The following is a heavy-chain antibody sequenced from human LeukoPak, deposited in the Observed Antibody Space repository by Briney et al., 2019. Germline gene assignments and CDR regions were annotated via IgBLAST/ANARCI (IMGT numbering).Heavy chain of an antibody. J-gene: IGHJ4*02. CDR2: MNPNSGNA. Sequence: ASVKVSCKASGYTFTSYDINWVRQATGQGLEWMGWMNPNSGNAGYAQKFQGRVTMTRNTSISTAYMELSSLRSEDTAVYYCARGGGMATITDYWGQGTLITVSS. V-gene: IGHV1-8*01. CDR3: ARGGGMATITDY. CDR1: GYTFTSYD. D-gene: IGHD5-24*01.